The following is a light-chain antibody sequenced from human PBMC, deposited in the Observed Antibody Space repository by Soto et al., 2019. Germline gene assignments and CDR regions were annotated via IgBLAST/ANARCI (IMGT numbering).Light chain of an antibody. V-gene: IGKV3D-20*02. Sequence: EIVLTQSPGTLSLSPGERATFSCRASQSVSSSYIAWYQQKRGQAPRRLIYGASIRATGIPDRFSGSGSGTDFTLTISRLEPEDFAVYYCQQRSNLPFTFGGGTKVDIK. CDR3: QQRSNLPFT. CDR2: GAS. CDR1: QSVSSSY. J-gene: IGKJ4*01.